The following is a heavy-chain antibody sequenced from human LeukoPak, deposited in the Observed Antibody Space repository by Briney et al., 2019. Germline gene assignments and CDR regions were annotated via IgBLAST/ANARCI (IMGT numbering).Heavy chain of an antibody. CDR1: GFTFSSYA. D-gene: IGHD3-22*01. J-gene: IGHJ4*02. V-gene: IGHV3-23*01. Sequence: GSLRLSCAASGFTFSSYAMSWVRQAPGKGLEWVSAISGSGGSTYYADSVKGRFTISRDNSKNTLYLQMNSLRAEDTAVYYCAKATYYYDSSGYPTLYYFDYWGQGTLVTVSS. CDR3: AKATYYYDSSGYPTLYYFDY. CDR2: ISGSGGST.